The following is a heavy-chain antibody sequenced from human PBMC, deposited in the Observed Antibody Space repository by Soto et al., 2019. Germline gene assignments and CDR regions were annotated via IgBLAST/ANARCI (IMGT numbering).Heavy chain of an antibody. Sequence: ENLSPTCTVSGGTASSERYYCSCILQAPGKGLEWIGYISFSGSTSYNPSLKSRVTISVDTSKNQFSLNLSSVTAADTAVYFCVRAEFWNYEGDYCYGMDVWGQGTTVS. CDR3: VRAEFWNYEGDYCYGMDV. CDR2: ISFSGST. CDR1: GGTASSERYY. D-gene: IGHD1-7*01. J-gene: IGHJ6*02. V-gene: IGHV4-61*01.